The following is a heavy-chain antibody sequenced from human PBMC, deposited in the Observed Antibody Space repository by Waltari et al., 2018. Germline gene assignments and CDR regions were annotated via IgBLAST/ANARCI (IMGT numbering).Heavy chain of an antibody. Sequence: QVQLQESGPGLVKPSETLSLTCTVSGGSISSHYWSWIRQPPGKGLEWIGYIYYSGSTNYNPSLKSRVTISVDTSKNQFSLKLSSVTAADTAVYYCARGGGTMVQGAVGYWGQGTLVTVSS. V-gene: IGHV4-59*11. D-gene: IGHD3-10*01. CDR1: GGSISSHY. J-gene: IGHJ4*02. CDR3: ARGGGTMVQGAVGY. CDR2: IYYSGST.